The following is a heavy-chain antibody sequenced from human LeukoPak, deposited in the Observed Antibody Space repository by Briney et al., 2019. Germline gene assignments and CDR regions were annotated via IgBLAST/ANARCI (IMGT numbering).Heavy chain of an antibody. Sequence: ASVKVSCKASGYTFTGYYMHWVRQAPGQGLEWMGWINPNSGGTNYALKFQGRVTMTRDTSISTAYMELSSLRSDDTALYYCARDGNSGSYCGGGYWGQGTLVTVSS. V-gene: IGHV1-2*02. J-gene: IGHJ4*02. CDR3: ARDGNSGSYCGGGY. D-gene: IGHD1-26*01. CDR2: INPNSGGT. CDR1: GYTFTGYY.